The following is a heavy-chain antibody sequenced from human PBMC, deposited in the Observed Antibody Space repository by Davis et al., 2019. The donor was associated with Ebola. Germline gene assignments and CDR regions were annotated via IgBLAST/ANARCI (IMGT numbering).Heavy chain of an antibody. CDR3: ARGNYGDYIVLYYYNMDV. J-gene: IGHJ6*02. CDR1: GGSISSYY. Sequence: SETLSLTCPVSGGSISSYYWSWIRQPPGKGLEWIGYIYYSGSTNYNPSLKSRVTMSVDTSKNQFSLKLSSVTAADTAVYYCARGNYGDYIVLYYYNMDVWGQGTTVTVSS. D-gene: IGHD4-17*01. CDR2: IYYSGST. V-gene: IGHV4-59*01.